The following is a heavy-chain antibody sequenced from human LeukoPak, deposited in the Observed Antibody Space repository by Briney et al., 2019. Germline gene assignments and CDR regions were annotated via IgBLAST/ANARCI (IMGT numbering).Heavy chain of an antibody. V-gene: IGHV1-2*02. CDR2: INPNSGDT. Sequence: ASVKVSRKASGYTFTDYYINWVRQAPGQGLGWIGWINPNSGDTNYAQKFQDRVTMTRDTSISTAYIELNFLRSDDTAVFYCARGDYYGSPKVVAAWGQGTLVTVSS. D-gene: IGHD3-10*01. CDR3: ARGDYYGSPKVVAA. J-gene: IGHJ5*02. CDR1: GYTFTDYY.